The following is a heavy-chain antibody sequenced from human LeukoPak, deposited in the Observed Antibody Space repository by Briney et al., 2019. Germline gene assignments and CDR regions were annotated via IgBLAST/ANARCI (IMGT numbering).Heavy chain of an antibody. Sequence: NPGGSLRLSCAASGFTFSSYSMNWVRQAPGKGLEWVSSISSSSSYIYYADSVKGRFTISRDNAKNSVYLQMNSLRAEDTAVYYCARIRTSRVPYYYYYYMDVWGKGTTVTVSS. D-gene: IGHD1-14*01. CDR2: ISSSSSYI. CDR1: GFTFSSYS. J-gene: IGHJ6*03. V-gene: IGHV3-21*01. CDR3: ARIRTSRVPYYYYYYMDV.